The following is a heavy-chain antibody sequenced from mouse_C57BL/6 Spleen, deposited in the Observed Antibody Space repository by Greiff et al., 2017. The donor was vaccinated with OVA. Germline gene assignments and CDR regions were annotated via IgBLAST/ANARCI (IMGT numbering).Heavy chain of an antibody. CDR1: GYTFTSYW. CDR2: IYPGNSDT. D-gene: IGHD1-1*01. V-gene: IGHV1-5*01. CDR3: TRGGTYYGSSYVDFDY. J-gene: IGHJ2*01. Sequence: EVMLVESGTVLARPGASVKMSCKTSGYTFTSYWMHWVKQRPGQGLEWIGAIYPGNSDTSYNQKFKGKAKLTAVTSASTAYMELSSLTNEDSAVYYCTRGGTYYGSSYVDFDYWGQGTTLTVSS.